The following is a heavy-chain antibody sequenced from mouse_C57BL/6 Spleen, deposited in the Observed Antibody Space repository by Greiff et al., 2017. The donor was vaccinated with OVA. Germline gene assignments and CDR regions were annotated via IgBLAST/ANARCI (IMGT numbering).Heavy chain of an antibody. CDR1: GYAFSSSW. CDR2: IYPGDGDT. D-gene: IGHD1-1*01. J-gene: IGHJ4*01. V-gene: IGHV1-82*01. CDR3: ARLRYSKDYYAMDY. Sequence: VQLQQSGPELVKPGASVKISCKASGYAFSSSWMNWVKQRPGKGLEWIGWIYPGDGDTNYNGKLKGKATLTVAKSSSTAYMQLSSRTSEDSAVYVGARLRYSKDYYAMDYWGQGTSVTVSS.